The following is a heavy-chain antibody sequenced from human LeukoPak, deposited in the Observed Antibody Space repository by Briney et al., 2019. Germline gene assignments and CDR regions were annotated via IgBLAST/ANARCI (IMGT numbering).Heavy chain of an antibody. Sequence: GGSLRLSCAASGFTFSSYAMSWVRQGPGKVLELVSAISGRGGSTYYADSVKGRFTISRDNSKNALYLQMNSLRAEDTAVYYCAKDSGSLYGMDVWGQGTTVTVSS. CDR2: ISGRGGST. V-gene: IGHV3-23*01. CDR1: GFTFSSYA. J-gene: IGHJ6*02. CDR3: AKDSGSLYGMDV.